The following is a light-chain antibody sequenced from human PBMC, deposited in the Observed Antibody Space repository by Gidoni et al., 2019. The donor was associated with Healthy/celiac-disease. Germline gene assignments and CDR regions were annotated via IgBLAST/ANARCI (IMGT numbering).Light chain of an antibody. Sequence: DIVMTQSPDSLAVSLGERATINCKSSQSVLYSSNNKNYLAWYQQKPGQPPKLLIYWASTRESGVPDRFSGSGSGTDFTLTISRLQAEDVAVYYCQQYYSPITFGQETRLEIK. CDR2: WAS. V-gene: IGKV4-1*01. J-gene: IGKJ5*01. CDR1: QSVLYSSNNKNY. CDR3: QQYYSPIT.